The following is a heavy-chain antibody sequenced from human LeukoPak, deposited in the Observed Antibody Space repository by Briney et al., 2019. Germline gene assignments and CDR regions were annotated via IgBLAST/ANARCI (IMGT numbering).Heavy chain of an antibody. D-gene: IGHD1-26*01. CDR3: ARDRLTSGSYFFDY. V-gene: IGHV3-48*01. J-gene: IGHJ4*02. Sequence: GGSLRLSCAASAFTFSDYSMNWVRQAPGKGLEWTSYISGRSSTIYYADSVRGRFTISRDNAKNSMYLQMNSLRAEDTAVYYCARDRLTSGSYFFDYWGQGTLVTVSS. CDR1: AFTFSDYS. CDR2: ISGRSSTI.